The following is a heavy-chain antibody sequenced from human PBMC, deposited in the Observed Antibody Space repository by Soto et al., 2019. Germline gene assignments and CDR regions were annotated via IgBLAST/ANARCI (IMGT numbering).Heavy chain of an antibody. CDR3: ARGGDIVLMVYAPRSWFDP. J-gene: IGHJ5*02. CDR2: IIPIFGTA. V-gene: IGHV1-69*13. CDR1: GGTFSSYA. Sequence: SVKVSCKASGGTFSSYAISWVRQAPGQGLEWMGGIIPIFGTANYAQKFQGRVTITADESTSTAYMELSSLRSEDTAVYYCARGGDIVLMVYAPRSWFDPWGQGTLVTVSS. D-gene: IGHD2-8*01.